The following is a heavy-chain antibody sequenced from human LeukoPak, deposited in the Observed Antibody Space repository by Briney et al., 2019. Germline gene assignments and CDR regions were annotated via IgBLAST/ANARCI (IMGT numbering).Heavy chain of an antibody. D-gene: IGHD2-8*01. CDR1: GGSVNSGSYY. Sequence: SETLSLTCTVSGGSVNSGSYYWSWIRQPPGKGLEWIGYIYYSGSTNHNPSLKSRVTISVDTSKNQFSLQLSSVTAADTAVYYCATLQYCANGVCYKPRSDYWGQGTLFTVSS. J-gene: IGHJ4*02. V-gene: IGHV4-61*01. CDR3: ATLQYCANGVCYKPRSDY. CDR2: IYYSGST.